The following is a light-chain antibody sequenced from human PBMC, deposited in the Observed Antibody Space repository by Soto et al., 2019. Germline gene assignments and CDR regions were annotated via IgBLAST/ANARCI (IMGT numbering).Light chain of an antibody. J-gene: IGKJ5*01. CDR3: QQYGSSPPIT. Sequence: EIVLTQSPGTLSLSPGERATLSCGASHSVSSSYLAWYQQKPGQAPRLLIYGASSRATGLPDRFSGSGSGTDLTLTISRLEPEDFAVYYCQQYGSSPPITFGQGTRLEIK. V-gene: IGKV3-20*01. CDR2: GAS. CDR1: HSVSSSY.